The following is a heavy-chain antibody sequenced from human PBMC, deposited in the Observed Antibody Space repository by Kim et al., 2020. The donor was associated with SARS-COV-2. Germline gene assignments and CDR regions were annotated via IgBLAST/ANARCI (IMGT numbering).Heavy chain of an antibody. CDR3: TRLRRELSSDYYYYGMDV. CDR2: IRSKANSYAT. V-gene: IGHV3-73*01. Sequence: GGSLRLSCAASGFTFSGSAMHWVRQASGKGLEWVGRIRSKANSYATAYAASVKGRFTIPRDDSKNTAYLQMNSLKTEDTAVYYCTRLRRELSSDYYYYGMDVWGQGTTVTVSS. D-gene: IGHD1-26*01. CDR1: GFTFSGSA. J-gene: IGHJ6*02.